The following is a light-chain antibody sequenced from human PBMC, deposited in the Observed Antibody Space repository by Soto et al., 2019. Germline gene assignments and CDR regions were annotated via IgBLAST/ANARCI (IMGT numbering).Light chain of an antibody. J-gene: IGLJ1*01. CDR1: SSDVGGYNY. CDR3: TSYAGSNNFFYV. Sequence: QSALTQPPSASWSPGQSVTISCTGTSSDVGGYNYVSWYQQHPGKAPKLMIYEVSKRPSGVPDRFSGSKSGNTASLTVSGLQAEDEADYYCTSYAGSNNFFYVFGTGTKVTV. CDR2: EVS. V-gene: IGLV2-8*01.